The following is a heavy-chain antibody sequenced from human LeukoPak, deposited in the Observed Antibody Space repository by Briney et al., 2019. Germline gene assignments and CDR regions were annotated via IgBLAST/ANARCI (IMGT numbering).Heavy chain of an antibody. V-gene: IGHV3-66*01. J-gene: IGHJ6*02. CDR3: ARVRWITKDYYYGMDV. CDR2: IYSGGST. CDR1: GFTVSSNY. D-gene: IGHD3-16*01. Sequence: GGSLRLSCAASGFTVSSNYMSWVRQAPGKGLEWVSVIYSGGSTYYADSVKGRFTISRDNSKNTLYLQMNSLRAEDTAVYYCARVRWITKDYYYGMDVWGRGTTVTVSS.